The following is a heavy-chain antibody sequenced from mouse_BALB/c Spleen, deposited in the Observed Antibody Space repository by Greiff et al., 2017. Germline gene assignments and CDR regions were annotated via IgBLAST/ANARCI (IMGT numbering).Heavy chain of an antibody. CDR3: ARDGDGYFAWFAY. D-gene: IGHD2-3*01. J-gene: IGHJ3*01. V-gene: IGHV5-4*02. CDR1: GFTFSDYY. CDR2: ISDGGSYT. Sequence: EVKLVESGGGLVKPGGSLKLSCAASGFTFSDYYMYWVRQTPEKRLEWVATISDGGSYTYYPDSVKGRFTISRDNAKNNLYLQMSSLKSEDTAMYYCARDGDGYFAWFAYWGQGTLVTVSA.